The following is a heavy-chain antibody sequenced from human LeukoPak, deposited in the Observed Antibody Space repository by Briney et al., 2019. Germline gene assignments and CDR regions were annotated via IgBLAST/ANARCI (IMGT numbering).Heavy chain of an antibody. D-gene: IGHD2-2*01. CDR2: INHSGST. CDR3: ARDYTGDCSSTSCYGGGWFDP. J-gene: IGHJ5*02. CDR1: GGSFSGYY. V-gene: IGHV4-34*01. Sequence: SETLSLTCAVYGGSFSGYYWSWIRQPPGKGLEWIGEINHSGSTNYNPSLKGRVTISVDTSKNQFSLKLSSVTAADTAVYYCARDYTGDCSSTSCYGGGWFDPWGQGTLVTVSS.